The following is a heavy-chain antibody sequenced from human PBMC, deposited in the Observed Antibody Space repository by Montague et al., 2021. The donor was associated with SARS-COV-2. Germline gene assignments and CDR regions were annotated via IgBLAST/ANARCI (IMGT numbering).Heavy chain of an antibody. D-gene: IGHD3-10*01. J-gene: IGHJ4*02. CDR3: VRPLWFGDSDYYFES. Sequence: SLRLSCAASGFTFRGYWMHWVRQVPGRGLVWVSRIRPDGTSTHXXXSXXXRFIISRDNAKNTLSLEMTNLRVDDTAIYYCVRPLWFGDSDYYFESWGQGTLVSVSS. CDR2: IRPDGTST. CDR1: GFTFRGYW. V-gene: IGHV3-74*01.